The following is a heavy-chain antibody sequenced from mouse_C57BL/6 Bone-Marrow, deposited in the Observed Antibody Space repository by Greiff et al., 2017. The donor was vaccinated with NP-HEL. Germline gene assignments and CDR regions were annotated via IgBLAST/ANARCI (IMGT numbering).Heavy chain of an antibody. Sequence: QVQLQQPGAELVRPGTSVKLSCKASGYTFTSYWMHWVKQRPGQGLEWIGVIDPSDSYTNYNQKFKGKATLTVDTSSSTAYMQLSSLTSEDSAVYYCALYYDYAWFAYWGQGTLVTVS. J-gene: IGHJ3*01. V-gene: IGHV1-59*01. CDR1: GYTFTSYW. CDR3: ALYYDYAWFAY. CDR2: IDPSDSYT. D-gene: IGHD2-4*01.